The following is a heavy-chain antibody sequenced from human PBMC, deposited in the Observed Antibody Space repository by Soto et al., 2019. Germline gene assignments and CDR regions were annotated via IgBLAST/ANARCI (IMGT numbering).Heavy chain of an antibody. CDR2: ISPISDTT. D-gene: IGHD2-2*01. J-gene: IGHJ6*02. Sequence: QVQLVQSGAEVKKPGSSVKVSCKASGGPFSSYAISWVRQAPGQGLEWMGGISPISDTTNYAQKFQGRVTITADESTSTAYMELSSLRSEDTAVYYCARSQGSSTSLEIYYYYYYGMDVWGQGPRVTVSS. CDR1: GGPFSSYA. V-gene: IGHV1-69*01. CDR3: ARSQGSSTSLEIYYYYYYGMDV.